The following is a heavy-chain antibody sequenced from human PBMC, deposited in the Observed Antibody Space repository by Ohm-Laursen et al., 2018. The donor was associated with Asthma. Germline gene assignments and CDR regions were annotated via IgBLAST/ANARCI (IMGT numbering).Heavy chain of an antibody. CDR1: GFTFSSYS. Sequence: SLRLSCSASGFTFSSYSMNWVRQAPGKGLEWVAVGGSYYDGGLKYYADSVNGRFTVSRGNSKNTLYLQMNSLRAEDTAVYYCARDGEVMGGYDLMISYYYGMDVWGQGTTVTVSS. D-gene: IGHD5-12*01. V-gene: IGHV3-30*03. CDR3: ARDGEVMGGYDLMISYYYGMDV. J-gene: IGHJ6*02. CDR2: GGSYYDGGLK.